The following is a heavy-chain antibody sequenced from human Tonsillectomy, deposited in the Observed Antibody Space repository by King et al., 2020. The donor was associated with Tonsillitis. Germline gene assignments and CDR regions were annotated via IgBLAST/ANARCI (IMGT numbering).Heavy chain of an antibody. CDR1: GLTFTYAW. V-gene: IGHV3-15*01. J-gene: IGHJ6*02. Sequence: EVQLVESGGDLVKPGGSLRLSCAASGLTFTYAWMSWVRQAPGKGLEWVARIKSKNRGGTTDYAAPVKGRFTISRDDSKNTVYLQMDSLKAEDTAVYYCTLDQGGNLYYGMNVWGQGTTVTVSS. CDR2: IKSKNRGGTT. D-gene: IGHD1-14*01. CDR3: TLDQGGNLYYGMNV.